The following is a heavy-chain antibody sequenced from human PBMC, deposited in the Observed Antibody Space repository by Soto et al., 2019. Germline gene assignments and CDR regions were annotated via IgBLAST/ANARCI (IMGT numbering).Heavy chain of an antibody. V-gene: IGHV3-23*01. Sequence: EVQLLESGGGSVQPGGSLRLSCAASGFTFITYDMTWVRQAPGKGLEWVSVSRGSDGSTYYADSVKGRFTISRDNSKNTVYLQMNSLRADDTATYYCVKGNWGDYWAQGTLVTVSS. CDR1: GFTFITYD. CDR3: VKGNWGDY. D-gene: IGHD7-27*01. J-gene: IGHJ4*02. CDR2: SRGSDGST.